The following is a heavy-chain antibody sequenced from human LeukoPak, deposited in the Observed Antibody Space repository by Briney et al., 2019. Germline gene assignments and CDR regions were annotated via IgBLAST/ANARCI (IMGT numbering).Heavy chain of an antibody. D-gene: IGHD3-22*01. CDR3: ARDRGADYYYDSSAYDYPYYFDY. Sequence: GGSLRLSCAASGFTFSSYAMNWVRQAPGKGLEWISYISSTSSTIYYADSVKGRFTISRDNAKDSLYLQMNSLRNEDTAVYYCARDRGADYYYDSSAYDYPYYFDYWGQGTLVTVSS. CDR1: GFTFSSYA. J-gene: IGHJ4*02. CDR2: ISSTSSTI. V-gene: IGHV3-48*02.